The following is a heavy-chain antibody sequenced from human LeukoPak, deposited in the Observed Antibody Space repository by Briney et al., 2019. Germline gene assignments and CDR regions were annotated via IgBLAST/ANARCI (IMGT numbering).Heavy chain of an antibody. V-gene: IGHV4-31*03. CDR3: ARVTTTNYDILTGYYFDY. J-gene: IGHJ4*02. Sequence: TLSLTCTVSGASINNGGDDSSWLRRHPGRGLEWIGYIYYSGSSYYNPSLRSRVTISVDTSKNQFSLKLSSVTAADTAVYYCARVTTTNYDILTGYYFDYWGQGTLVTVSS. CDR1: GASINNGGDD. D-gene: IGHD3-9*01. CDR2: IYYSGSS.